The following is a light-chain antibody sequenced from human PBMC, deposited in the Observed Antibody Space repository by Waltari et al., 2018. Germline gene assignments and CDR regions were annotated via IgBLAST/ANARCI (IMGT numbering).Light chain of an antibody. CDR3: CAYTGLVV. CDR1: SSDVGSHTL. Sequence: QSALTQPASVSGSLGQSITISCTVTSSDVGSHTLVSCYPQHPGKAPKLIIYEVSKRPSGVSHRFSGSKSGNTASLTISVLQAEDEADYYCCAYTGLVVFGGGTKLTVL. J-gene: IGLJ2*01. V-gene: IGLV2-23*02. CDR2: EVS.